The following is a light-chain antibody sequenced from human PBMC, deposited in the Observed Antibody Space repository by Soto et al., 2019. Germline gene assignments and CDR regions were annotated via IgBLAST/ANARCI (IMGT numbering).Light chain of an antibody. CDR2: EVY. J-gene: IGLJ7*01. CDR1: SNDVGGYNF. Sequence: QSVLTQPPSASGSPGQSVTISCSGTSNDVGGYNFVSWYQQHPGKAPKLLIYEVYKRPSGVPDRFSGSKSGNTASLTVSGLQAEDEADYHCLSYATTNTVVFGGGTQLTVL. CDR3: LSYATTNTVV. V-gene: IGLV2-8*01.